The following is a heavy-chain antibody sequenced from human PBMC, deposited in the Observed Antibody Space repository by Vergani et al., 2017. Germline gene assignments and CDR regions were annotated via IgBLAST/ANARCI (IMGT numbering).Heavy chain of an antibody. Sequence: QVQLQESGPGLVKPSETLTLTCDVSDSSIMTKPYWGWFRQSPGKGLEWIGCIHHSGDTHYNSSLKGRVSISIVASSKFSLSLTSVTAADTPIYYCASHRGSGGFFPSSYFYGMDVWGHGTTVTVSS. CDR1: DSSIMTKPY. V-gene: IGHV4-38-2*01. D-gene: IGHD3-10*01. J-gene: IGHJ6*02. CDR2: IHHSGDT. CDR3: ASHRGSGGFFPSSYFYGMDV.